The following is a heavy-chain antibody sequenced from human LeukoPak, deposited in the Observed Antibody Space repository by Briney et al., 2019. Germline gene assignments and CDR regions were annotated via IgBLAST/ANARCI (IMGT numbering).Heavy chain of an antibody. CDR2: FDPEDGET. CDR1: GYTLTELS. J-gene: IGHJ5*02. V-gene: IGHV1-24*01. Sequence: GASVKVSCKVSGYTLTELSMHWVRQAPGKGLEWMGGFDPEDGETIYAQKFQGRVTMTEDTSTDTAYIELSSLRSEDTAVYYCATFGGNSVGRVFWFDPWGQGTLVTVSS. D-gene: IGHD4-23*01. CDR3: ATFGGNSVGRVFWFDP.